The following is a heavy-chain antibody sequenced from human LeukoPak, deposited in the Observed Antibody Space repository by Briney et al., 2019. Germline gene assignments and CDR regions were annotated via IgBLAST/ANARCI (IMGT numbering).Heavy chain of an antibody. J-gene: IGHJ4*02. CDR1: GYTFTGYY. Sequence: ASVKVSCKASGYTFTGYYMHWVRQAPGQGLEWMGWINPNSGGTNYAQKFQGRVTMTRDTSISTAYMELSRLRSDDTAVYYCAREKGMQWLPAFYFEYWGQGTLVAVSS. CDR3: AREKGMQWLPAFYFEY. D-gene: IGHD6-19*01. CDR2: INPNSGGT. V-gene: IGHV1-2*02.